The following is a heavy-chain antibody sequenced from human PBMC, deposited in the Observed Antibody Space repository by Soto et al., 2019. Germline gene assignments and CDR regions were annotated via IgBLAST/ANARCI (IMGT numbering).Heavy chain of an antibody. CDR2: ISAYNGNT. D-gene: IGHD5-12*01. V-gene: IGHV1-18*01. CDR1: GYTFTSYG. Sequence: QVQLVQSGAEVKKPGASVKVSCKASGYTFTSYGISGVRQAPGQGLEWMGWISAYNGNTNYAQKLQGRVTMTTDTSTSTAYMELRSLRSDDTAAYNCARDGGDNVEMATNPDYYYYGMDVWGQGTTVTVSS. CDR3: ARDGGDNVEMATNPDYYYYGMDV. J-gene: IGHJ6*02.